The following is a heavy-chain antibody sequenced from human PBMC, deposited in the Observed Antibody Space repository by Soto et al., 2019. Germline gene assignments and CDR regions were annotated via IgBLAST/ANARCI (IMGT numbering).Heavy chain of an antibody. V-gene: IGHV3-7*05. D-gene: IGHD6-25*01. Sequence: EVQLVESGGGLVQPGGSVRLSCAASGFGFSTYWMSWLRQAPGKGLEWVANINQDGSEMYYVDSVKGRFTISRDNAKNSLYLQMNSLRAEDTAVYYCASRYSSGCIYWGQGTLVTVSS. J-gene: IGHJ4*02. CDR1: GFGFSTYW. CDR3: ASRYSSGCIY. CDR2: INQDGSEM.